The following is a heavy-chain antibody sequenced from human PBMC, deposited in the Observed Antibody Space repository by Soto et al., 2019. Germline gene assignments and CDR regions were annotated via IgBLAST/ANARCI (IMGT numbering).Heavy chain of an antibody. D-gene: IGHD6-13*01. J-gene: IGHJ5*02. V-gene: IGHV5-51*01. CDR3: DLAWGATAAAGNNKVGWFDP. CDR1: GYSFTSYW. Sequence: GESLKISCKGSGYSFTSYWIGWVRQMPGKGLEWMGIIYPGDSDTRYSPSFQGQVTISADKSISTAYLQWSSLKASDTAMYYCDLAWGATAAAGNNKVGWFDPWGQGTMATVSS. CDR2: IYPGDSDT.